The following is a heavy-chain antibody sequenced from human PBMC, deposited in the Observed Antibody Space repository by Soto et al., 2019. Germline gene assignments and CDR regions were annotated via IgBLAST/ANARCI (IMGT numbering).Heavy chain of an antibody. D-gene: IGHD6-19*01. Sequence: PGESLKISCKGSGYSFTSYWIGWVRQMPGKGLEWMGIIYPGDSDTRYSPSFEGQVTISADKSISTAYLQWSSLKASDTATYYCARPLDTSGWNDYWGQGTLATVSS. CDR3: ARPLDTSGWNDY. J-gene: IGHJ4*02. V-gene: IGHV5-51*01. CDR2: IYPGDSDT. CDR1: GYSFTSYW.